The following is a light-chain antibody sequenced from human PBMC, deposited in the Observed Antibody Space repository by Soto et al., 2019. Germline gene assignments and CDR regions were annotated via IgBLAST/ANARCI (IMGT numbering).Light chain of an antibody. J-gene: IGKJ4*01. CDR3: QQLNTYPLT. V-gene: IGKV1-9*01. CDR2: ATS. Sequence: DIQLTQSPSFLSASVGDRVTITCRASQGLNSYFAWYQQKPGKAPRLLLYATSTLRSVFPSRFSGSGSGTELTLTISSLRPEDVATYYCQQLNTYPLTFGGGTKVDIK. CDR1: QGLNSY.